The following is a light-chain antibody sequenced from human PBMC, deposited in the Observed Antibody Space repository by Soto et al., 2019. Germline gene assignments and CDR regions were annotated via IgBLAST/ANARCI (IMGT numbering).Light chain of an antibody. CDR2: GVS. CDR1: SSDIGGYNF. V-gene: IGLV2-14*01. CDR3: SSYTSSNIPV. J-gene: IGLJ2*01. Sequence: QSVLTQPASVSGSPGQSITISCTGTSSDIGGYNFVSWYQQHPGKAPKLMIYGVSTRPSGVSNRFSGSKSGNTASLTISGLQAEDEADYYCSSYTSSNIPVFGGGTKLTVL.